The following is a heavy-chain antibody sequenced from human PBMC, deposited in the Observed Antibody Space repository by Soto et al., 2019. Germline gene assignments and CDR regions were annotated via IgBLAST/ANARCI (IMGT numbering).Heavy chain of an antibody. CDR3: ARDPLYGDFGMDV. D-gene: IGHD4-17*01. CDR1: GYSISSGYY. V-gene: IGHV4-38-2*02. Sequence: SETLSLTCAVSGYSISSGYYWGWIRQPPGKGLEWIGSIYHSGSTYYNPPLKSRVTISVDTSKNQFSLKLSSVTAADTAVYYCARDPLYGDFGMDVWGQGTTVTVSS. CDR2: IYHSGST. J-gene: IGHJ6*02.